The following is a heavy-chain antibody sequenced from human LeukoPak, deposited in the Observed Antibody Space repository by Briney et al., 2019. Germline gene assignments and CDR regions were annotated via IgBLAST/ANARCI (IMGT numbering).Heavy chain of an antibody. J-gene: IGHJ3*02. V-gene: IGHV3-30*02. Sequence: PGGSLRLFCAASGFTFSNYGVHWVRQAPDKGLEWVTFIRYDGSDKYYADSVKGRVTISRDNSKNTLYLQMNSLRVEDTAVYYCAKVGGSFLSNAFDMWGQGTMVTVSS. D-gene: IGHD1-26*01. CDR1: GFTFSNYG. CDR2: IRYDGSDK. CDR3: AKVGGSFLSNAFDM.